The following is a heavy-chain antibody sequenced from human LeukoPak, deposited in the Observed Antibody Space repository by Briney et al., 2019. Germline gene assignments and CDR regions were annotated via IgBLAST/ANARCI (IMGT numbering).Heavy chain of an antibody. J-gene: IGHJ4*02. V-gene: IGHV4-34*01. CDR1: GGSFSGYS. Sequence: SETLSLTCAVYGGSFSGYSWSWIRQPPGKELEWIGEINHSGSTYYNPSLKSRVTISVDMSKNQFSLKLTSVTAADTAVYYCARAHYRDYGGSDYWGQGTLVTVSS. CDR2: INHSGST. D-gene: IGHD4-17*01. CDR3: ARAHYRDYGGSDY.